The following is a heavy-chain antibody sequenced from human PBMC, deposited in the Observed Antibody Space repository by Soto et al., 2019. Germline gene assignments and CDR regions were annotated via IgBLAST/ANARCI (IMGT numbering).Heavy chain of an antibody. CDR3: ERRIWDCSSTSCYRAGDAFDI. D-gene: IGHD2-2*02. V-gene: IGHV5-51*01. Sequence: PGESLKISCKGSGYSFTSYWIGWVRQMPGKGLEWMGIIYPGDSDTRYSPSFQGQVTISADKSISTAYLQWSSLKASDTAMYYCERRIWDCSSTSCYRAGDAFDIWGQGTMVTVSS. CDR1: GYSFTSYW. J-gene: IGHJ3*02. CDR2: IYPGDSDT.